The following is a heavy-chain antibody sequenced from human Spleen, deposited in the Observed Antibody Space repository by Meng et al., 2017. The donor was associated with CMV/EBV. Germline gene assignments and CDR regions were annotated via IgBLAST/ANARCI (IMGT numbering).Heavy chain of an antibody. J-gene: IGHJ4*02. CDR2: IYHSGST. V-gene: IGHV4-4*02. D-gene: IGHD3-16*01. CDR3: ARNIRGGLRLGA. Sequence: WAVSGGSISSSNWWSWVRQPPGKGREWIGEIYHSGSTNYNPSLKSRVTISVDKSKNQFSLKLSSVTAADTAVYYCARNIRGGLRLGAWGQGTLVTVSS. CDR1: GGSISSSNW.